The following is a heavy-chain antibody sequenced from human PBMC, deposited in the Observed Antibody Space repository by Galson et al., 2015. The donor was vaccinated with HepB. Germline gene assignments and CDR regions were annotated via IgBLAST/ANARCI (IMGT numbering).Heavy chain of an antibody. CDR1: GYTFTQYG. CDR2: ISPYNADT. Sequence: SVKVSCKASGYTFTQYGISWVRQAPGHGLQWMGWISPYNADTNHAQNLQGRVTVTADTSTTTVYMELRSLRSDDTAVYYCVFLRGNDLKPLDYWGQGILVTVSS. D-gene: IGHD5-12*01. V-gene: IGHV1-18*01. J-gene: IGHJ4*02. CDR3: VFLRGNDLKPLDY.